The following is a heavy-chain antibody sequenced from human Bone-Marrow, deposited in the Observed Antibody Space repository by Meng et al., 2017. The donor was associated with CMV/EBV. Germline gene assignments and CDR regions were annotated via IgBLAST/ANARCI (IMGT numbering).Heavy chain of an antibody. J-gene: IGHJ4*02. CDR3: ARRSRISWTPLDY. V-gene: IGHV1-2*02. Sequence: ASVKVSCKASGYTFTGLYLHWVRQAPGQGLEWMGWLNPNTGGTYYAQKFQDRVTMTRDTSIRTAYMELSRLRSDDTAVYYCARRSRISWTPLDYWGQGTLVTVSS. CDR1: GYTFTGLY. CDR2: LNPNTGGT. D-gene: IGHD2/OR15-2a*01.